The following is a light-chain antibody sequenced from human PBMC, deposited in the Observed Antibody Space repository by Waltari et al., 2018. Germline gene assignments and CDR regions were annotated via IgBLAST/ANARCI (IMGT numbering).Light chain of an antibody. CDR2: WAS. CDR1: QSVLYTSNNKNY. J-gene: IGKJ5*01. V-gene: IGKV4-1*01. Sequence: DIVMTQSPDSLAVSLGERATINCKSSQSVLYTSNNKNYLAWYQQKPGQPPKLLIYWASTRVSGVPARFSGSGSGTDFTLTISSLQAEDVAVYHCQQYHSSPSFGQGTRLEIK. CDR3: QQYHSSPS.